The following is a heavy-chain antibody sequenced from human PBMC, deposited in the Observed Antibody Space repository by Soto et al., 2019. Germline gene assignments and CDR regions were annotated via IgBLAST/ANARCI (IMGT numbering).Heavy chain of an antibody. J-gene: IGHJ6*02. CDR3: ANDWVGGGLEYFYGVDV. D-gene: IGHD3-16*01. CDR2: ISWNGGRT. CDR1: GLTFDDHA. V-gene: IGHV3-9*01. Sequence: GGSLRLSCAASGLTFDDHAMHWVGRAPGEGLEWVSGISWNGGRTAYADSVKGRFTISRDNAKNSLYLQMNSLRVEDTALYYCANDWVGGGLEYFYGVDVWGHGTTVTVSS.